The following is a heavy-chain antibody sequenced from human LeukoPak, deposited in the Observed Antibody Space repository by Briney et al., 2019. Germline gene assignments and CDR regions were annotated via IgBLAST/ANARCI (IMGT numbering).Heavy chain of an antibody. V-gene: IGHV1-18*01. CDR1: GYTFTSYG. D-gene: IGHD2-15*01. Sequence: ASVKVSCKASGYTFTSYGISWVRQAPGQGLEWMGWISAYNGNTNYAQKHQGRVTITTDTSTSTAYMKLRSLRADDTAVYYCAREEGGGGTDAFDIWGQGTMVTVSS. J-gene: IGHJ3*02. CDR3: AREEGGGGTDAFDI. CDR2: ISAYNGNT.